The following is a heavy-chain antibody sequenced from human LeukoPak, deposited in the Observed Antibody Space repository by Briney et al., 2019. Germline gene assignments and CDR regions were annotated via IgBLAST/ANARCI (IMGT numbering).Heavy chain of an antibody. CDR2: ISEDGNNK. D-gene: IGHD6-13*01. J-gene: IGHJ6*02. V-gene: IGHV3-30-3*01. Sequence: GGSLRLSCAASGFTFTKYAMHWVRQAPGKGLEWLAVISEDGNNKYFADSVKGRFTISRDTSNDTLFLQMNSLHTEDTAVYYCARDPMGSSWYSYFYYYGMDGWGQGTTGTVS. CDR3: ARDPMGSSWYSYFYYYGMDG. CDR1: GFTFTKYA.